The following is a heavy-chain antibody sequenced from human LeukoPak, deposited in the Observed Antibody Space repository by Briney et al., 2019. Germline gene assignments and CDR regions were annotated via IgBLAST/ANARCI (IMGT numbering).Heavy chain of an antibody. J-gene: IGHJ6*03. V-gene: IGHV1-18*01. CDR2: ITTYDGNT. CDR1: GYTFTNYD. CDR3: ARGGSNTNQEYQLPPVDYYYYYMDV. D-gene: IGHD2-2*01. Sequence: ASVKVSCKASGYTFTNYDISWVRQAPGQGLEWMGWITTYDGNTKYAQNLQGRVTLTTDTSTSTAYMELRSLRSDDTAVYYCARGGSNTNQEYQLPPVDYYYYYMDVWGKGTTVTVSS.